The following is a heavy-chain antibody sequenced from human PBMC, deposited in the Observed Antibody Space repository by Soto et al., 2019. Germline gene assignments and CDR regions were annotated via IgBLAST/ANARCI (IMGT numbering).Heavy chain of an antibody. D-gene: IGHD4-17*01. CDR3: ARRASAVTTFYFDL. V-gene: IGHV1-3*01. CDR2: INPGNGNT. J-gene: IGHJ2*01. CDR1: GYTFTSYA. Sequence: QVQVVQSGAEVKKPGASVKVSCKASGYTFTSYAMHWVRQAPGQRLEWMGWINPGNGNTKNSQKFQGRVTITRDTFASTAYMELSSLRSEATAVYYCARRASAVTTFYFDLWGRGTLVTVTS.